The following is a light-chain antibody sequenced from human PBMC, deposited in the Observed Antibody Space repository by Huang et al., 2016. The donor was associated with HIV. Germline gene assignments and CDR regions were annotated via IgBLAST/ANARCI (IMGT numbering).Light chain of an antibody. CDR1: QSISSF. V-gene: IGKV3-11*01. CDR3: QGRSDWPLT. CDR2: DAS. J-gene: IGKJ3*01. Sequence: EIVLTQSPATLSLSPGERATLSCSASQSISSFLAWYQQKPGHAPGLLIYDASSRAAGIPARFSGSGSGTDFTLTISSLEPEDFAVYYCQGRSDWPLTFGPGTKVDIK.